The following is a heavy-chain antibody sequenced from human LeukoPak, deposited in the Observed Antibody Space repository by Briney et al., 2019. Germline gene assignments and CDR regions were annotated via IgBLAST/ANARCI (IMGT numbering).Heavy chain of an antibody. CDR3: ARDPWGFSFEY. V-gene: IGHV6-1*01. Sequence: SQTLSLTCAISGDSVSNNNAAWNWIRQSPSSGLEWLGRTYYRSKWHNDYALSVKSRITTNADTSKNQFSLQLNSVTPDDTAVYYCARDPWGFSFEYWGQGTLVTVSS. J-gene: IGHJ4*02. CDR1: GDSVSNNNAA. CDR2: TYYRSKWHN. D-gene: IGHD7-27*01.